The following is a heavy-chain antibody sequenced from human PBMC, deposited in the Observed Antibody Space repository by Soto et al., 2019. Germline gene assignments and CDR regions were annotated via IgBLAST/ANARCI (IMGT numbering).Heavy chain of an antibody. Sequence: ASVKVSCKASGYAFSFGFSWVRQAPGQGLEWMGWISASDGSTNSAQKFRGRITMTTNTSTNTAYLDLISLTSDDTAVYFCARAGIAVAGTDYWGQGTLVTVSS. CDR2: ISASDGST. CDR1: GYAFSFG. V-gene: IGHV1-18*01. J-gene: IGHJ4*02. D-gene: IGHD6-19*01. CDR3: ARAGIAVAGTDY.